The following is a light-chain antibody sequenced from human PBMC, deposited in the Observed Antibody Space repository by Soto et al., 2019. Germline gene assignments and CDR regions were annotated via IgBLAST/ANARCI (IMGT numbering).Light chain of an antibody. J-gene: IGLJ1*01. CDR1: SSNIGSNT. CDR2: SND. Sequence: QSVLTQPPSASGTPGQRVTISCSGSSSNIGSNTVNWYQHLPGAAPKLLIQSNDQRPSGVADRFCGSQSGTSASLAISGLQFEDEADYYCAVWDDRLNGYVFGTGTKLTVL. CDR3: AVWDDRLNGYV. V-gene: IGLV1-44*01.